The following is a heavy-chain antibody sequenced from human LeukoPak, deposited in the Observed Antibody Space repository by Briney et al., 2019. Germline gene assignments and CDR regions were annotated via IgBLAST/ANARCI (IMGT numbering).Heavy chain of an antibody. J-gene: IGHJ4*02. Sequence: SGTLSLTCAVSGGSISTTNWWSWVRQPPGKGLEWIGEIYHSGSTNYNPSLKSQVTISIDKSKNQFSLKLSSVTAADTAFYYCARSIVGTRAIDYWGQGTLVTVSS. CDR2: IYHSGST. V-gene: IGHV4-4*02. CDR3: ARSIVGTRAIDY. D-gene: IGHD1-26*01. CDR1: GGSISTTNW.